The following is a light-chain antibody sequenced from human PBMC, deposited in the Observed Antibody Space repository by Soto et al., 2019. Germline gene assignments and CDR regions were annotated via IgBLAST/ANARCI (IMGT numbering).Light chain of an antibody. CDR3: QQYNDWPLP. CDR1: QSISSN. Sequence: EIVMTQSPATLSVSPGEGATISCRASQSISSNLAWYQQKPGQAPKLLIYGASTRATGFPARFSGSGSGTEVTLTISSLQSEDFAVYYCQQYNDWPLPFGGGTKVEIK. J-gene: IGKJ4*01. V-gene: IGKV3-15*01. CDR2: GAS.